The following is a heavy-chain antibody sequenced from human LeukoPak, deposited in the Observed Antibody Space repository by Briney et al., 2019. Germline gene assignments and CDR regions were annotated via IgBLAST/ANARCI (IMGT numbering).Heavy chain of an antibody. CDR3: ARDADYGDYVDY. Sequence: EASVKVSCKASGGTFCSYTISWVRQAPGQGLEWMGRIIPILGIANYAQKFQGRVTITADKSTSTAYMELSSLRSEDTAVYYCARDADYGDYVDYWGQGTLVTVSS. J-gene: IGHJ4*02. CDR1: GGTFCSYT. CDR2: IIPILGIA. V-gene: IGHV1-69*04. D-gene: IGHD3-16*01.